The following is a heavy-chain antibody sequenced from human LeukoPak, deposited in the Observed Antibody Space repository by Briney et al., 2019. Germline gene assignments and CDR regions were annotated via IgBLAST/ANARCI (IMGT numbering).Heavy chain of an antibody. V-gene: IGHV4-38-2*01. J-gene: IGHJ4*02. CDR3: ARNVSGGFFND. CDR1: GYSIANTYY. Sequence: SETLSLTCSVSGYSIANTYYCAWIRHPPRKGLEWIGSINHSGSRSERGSSHYNPSRRSRVTVSADTSKNQFSLTLIGVTAADTAVYFCARNVSGGFFNDWGPGTLVTVSS. CDR2: INHSGSRSERGSS. D-gene: IGHD6-19*01.